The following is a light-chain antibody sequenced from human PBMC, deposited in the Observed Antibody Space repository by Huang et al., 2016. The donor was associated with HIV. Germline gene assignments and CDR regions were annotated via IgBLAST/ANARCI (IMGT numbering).Light chain of an antibody. J-gene: IGKJ5*01. CDR2: YAS. CDR3: QQRSNWS. CDR1: QSVSSY. Sequence: EIVLTQSPATLSLSPGEIATLSCRASQSVSSYLAWYQQKPGQAPRLLIYYASNRATGIPARFSGSGSGTDFTLTISSLEPEDFAVYYCQQRSNWSFGQGTRLEIK. V-gene: IGKV3-11*01.